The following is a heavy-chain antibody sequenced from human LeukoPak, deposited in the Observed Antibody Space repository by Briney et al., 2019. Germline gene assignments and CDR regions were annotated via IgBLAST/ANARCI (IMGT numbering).Heavy chain of an antibody. Sequence: PGGSLRLSCVASGFTFSSHWMHWVRQGPGKGLVWVSRIKGDGRSTNYADSVKGRFTISRDNAKNTLYLQMNSLRAEDTAVYYCARGGSPPEALGDTFDIWGQGTMVTVSS. CDR2: IKGDGRST. D-gene: IGHD1-26*01. J-gene: IGHJ3*02. V-gene: IGHV3-74*01. CDR3: ARGGSPPEALGDTFDI. CDR1: GFTFSSHW.